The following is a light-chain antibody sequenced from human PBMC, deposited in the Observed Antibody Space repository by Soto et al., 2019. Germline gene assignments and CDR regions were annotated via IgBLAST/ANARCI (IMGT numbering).Light chain of an antibody. V-gene: IGKV3-15*01. CDR2: GAS. Sequence: EIVMTQSPATLSVSPGERATLSCRASQSVSSNLAWYQQKPGQAPRLLIYGASTRATGIPARFSLSGSGTEFTLTISSLEPEDAPVYYWQKYNSAPLTFGGGTKVDIK. CDR3: QKYNSAPLT. J-gene: IGKJ4*01. CDR1: QSVSSN.